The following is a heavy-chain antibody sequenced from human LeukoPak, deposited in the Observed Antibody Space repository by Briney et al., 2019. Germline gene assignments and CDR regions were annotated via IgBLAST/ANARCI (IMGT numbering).Heavy chain of an antibody. CDR1: RGSISSYY. Sequence: SETLSLTCTVSRGSISSYYWNWIRRPAGKGLEWIGRIHTSGSTNYSPSLKSQVTMSVDTSKNQFSLSLTSVTAAETAVYYCARQRDDAFDIWGQGTMVTVSS. CDR2: IHTSGST. J-gene: IGHJ3*02. V-gene: IGHV4-4*07. CDR3: ARQRDDAFDI.